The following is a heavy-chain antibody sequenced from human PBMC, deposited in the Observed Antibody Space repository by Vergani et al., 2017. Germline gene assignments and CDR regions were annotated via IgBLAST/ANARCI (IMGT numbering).Heavy chain of an antibody. D-gene: IGHD4-17*01. CDR1: GGSISSYY. Sequence: QLQLQESGSGLVKPSQTLSLTCAVSGGSISSYYWSWIRQPPGKGLEWIGYIYYSGSTNYNPSLKSRVTISVDTSKNQFSLKLSSVTAADTAVYYCARASTVTTTAFDYWGQGTLVTVSS. V-gene: IGHV4-59*01. CDR2: IYYSGST. J-gene: IGHJ4*02. CDR3: ARASTVTTTAFDY.